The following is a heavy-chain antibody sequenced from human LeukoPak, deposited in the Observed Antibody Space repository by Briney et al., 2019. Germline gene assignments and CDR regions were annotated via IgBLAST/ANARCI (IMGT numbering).Heavy chain of an antibody. D-gene: IGHD4-23*01. J-gene: IGHJ4*02. CDR3: AKRSDYGGNWNYFDY. CDR2: INHSGST. V-gene: IGHV4-34*01. Sequence: PSETLSLTCAVYGGSFRGYYWSWIRQPPGKGLEWIGEINHSGSTNYNPSLKSRVTISVDTSKNQFSLKLSSVTAADTAVYYCAKRSDYGGNWNYFDYWGQGTPVTVSS. CDR1: GGSFRGYY.